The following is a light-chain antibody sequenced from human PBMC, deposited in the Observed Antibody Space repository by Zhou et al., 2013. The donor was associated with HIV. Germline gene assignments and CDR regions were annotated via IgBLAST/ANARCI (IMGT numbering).Light chain of an antibody. V-gene: IGKV1-39*01. Sequence: DIQMTQSPTSLSASVGDRVTITCRPSQTIDNYLNWYQRKPGKAPKLLIYGASILHSGVPSRFSGSGSGTDFSLTISNLQPEDAATYYCQKYNSSPLTFGGGTKVEIK. J-gene: IGKJ4*01. CDR2: GAS. CDR1: QTIDNY. CDR3: QKYNSSPLT.